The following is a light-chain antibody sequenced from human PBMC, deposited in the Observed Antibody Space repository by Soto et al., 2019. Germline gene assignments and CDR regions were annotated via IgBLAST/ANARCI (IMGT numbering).Light chain of an antibody. J-gene: IGKJ4*01. CDR3: QQYHLSPLT. Sequence: IVMTQSPATLSVSPGERATLSCRASHNINENLAWYQQKPGQAPRLLMYGASIRVSGVPDRISGRRSGTGFILNIARVEPEDSAVYFCQQYHLSPLTFGGGTQV. V-gene: IGKV3D-15*02. CDR1: HNINEN. CDR2: GAS.